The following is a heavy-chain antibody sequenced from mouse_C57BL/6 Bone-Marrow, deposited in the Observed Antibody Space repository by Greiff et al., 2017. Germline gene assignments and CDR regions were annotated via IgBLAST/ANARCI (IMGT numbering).Heavy chain of an antibody. CDR1: GYTFTSYD. CDR3: ARLEVDGNSGGWYFDV. J-gene: IGHJ1*03. V-gene: IGHV1-85*01. Sequence: VKLQESGPELVKPGASVKLSCKASGYTFTSYDINWVKQRPGQGLEWIGWIYPRDGSTKYNEKFKGKATLTVDTSSSTTYMEHHSLTSEDSAVYFCARLEVDGNSGGWYFDVGGTGTTVTVSS. CDR2: IYPRDGST. D-gene: IGHD1-1*01.